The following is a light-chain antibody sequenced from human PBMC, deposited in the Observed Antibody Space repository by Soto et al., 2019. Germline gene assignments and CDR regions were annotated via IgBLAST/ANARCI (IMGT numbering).Light chain of an antibody. Sequence: EVVLTQSPVTLSLSPGERVTLSCRASQTVTNDYLAWYQQKDGQAPRLLIYDASTRATGVPDRFSGSGSGPEYTLTITWLEPEDFAVYSCQQYGFSPISFGQGTRLEIK. CDR2: DAS. CDR3: QQYGFSPIS. J-gene: IGKJ5*01. CDR1: QTVTNDY. V-gene: IGKV3-20*01.